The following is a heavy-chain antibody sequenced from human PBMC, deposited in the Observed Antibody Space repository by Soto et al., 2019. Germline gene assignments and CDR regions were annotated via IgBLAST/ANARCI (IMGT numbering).Heavy chain of an antibody. Sequence: EVQLVDSGGGVVQPGGSLRLSCAASGFSFSTYSMNWVRQAPGKGLEWVSYISSRGNKIYYADSVKGRFTISRDKAKNSLNLQMNSLRDEDTAVYYCAREYYEYGLDVWGQGTTVIVSS. CDR3: AREYYEYGLDV. CDR2: ISSRGNKI. J-gene: IGHJ6*01. D-gene: IGHD3-22*01. CDR1: GFSFSTYS. V-gene: IGHV3-48*02.